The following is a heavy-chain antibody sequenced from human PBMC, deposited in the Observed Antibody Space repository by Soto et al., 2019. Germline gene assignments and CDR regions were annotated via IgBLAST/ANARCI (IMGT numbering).Heavy chain of an antibody. CDR2: INDRGSI. D-gene: IGHD3-9*01. Sequence: QVQLQQWGAGPLRPLETLSLTCGVSGGSFSGYYWAWIRQSPGKGLEWIGEINDRGSINYNPSLKIRVSISVDTSKNHYPLNLRSVTAADTAVYYCARESHDILTGPPWVWYFDLWGRGTLVTVSS. V-gene: IGHV4-34*01. CDR1: GGSFSGYY. CDR3: ARESHDILTGPPWVWYFDL. J-gene: IGHJ2*01.